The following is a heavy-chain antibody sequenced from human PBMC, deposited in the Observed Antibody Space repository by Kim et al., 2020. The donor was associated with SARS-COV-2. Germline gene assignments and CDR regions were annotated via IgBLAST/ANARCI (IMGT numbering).Heavy chain of an antibody. Sequence: SETLSLTCTVSGGSISSGDYYWSWIRQPPGKGLEWIGYIYYSGSTYYNPSLKSRVTISVDTSKNQFSLKLSSVTAADTAVYYCARGNSYSSGWFLAALWFDPWGQGTLVTVSS. J-gene: IGHJ5*02. CDR1: GGSISSGDYY. D-gene: IGHD6-19*01. CDR2: IYYSGST. CDR3: ARGNSYSSGWFLAALWFDP. V-gene: IGHV4-30-4*01.